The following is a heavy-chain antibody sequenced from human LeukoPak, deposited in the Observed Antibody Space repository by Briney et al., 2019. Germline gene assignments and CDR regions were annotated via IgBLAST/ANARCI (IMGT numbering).Heavy chain of an antibody. CDR3: ARRLKMATPRPGDAFDI. CDR2: VYYSGST. V-gene: IGHV4-59*01. D-gene: IGHD5-24*01. J-gene: IGHJ3*02. Sequence: ASETLSLTCTVSGDSISNYYWNWIRQPPGKGLEWIGYVYYSGSTNYNPSLKSRVTISVDTSKTQSSLKLSSVTAADTAVYYCARRLKMATPRPGDAFDIWGQGTMVTVSS. CDR1: GDSISNYY.